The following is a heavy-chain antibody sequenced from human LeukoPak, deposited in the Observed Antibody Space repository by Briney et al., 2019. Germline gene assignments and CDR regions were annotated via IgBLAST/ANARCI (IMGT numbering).Heavy chain of an antibody. D-gene: IGHD2-2*01. V-gene: IGHV1-8*01. Sequence: ASVKVSCKASGYTFTSYDINWVRQATGQGLEWMGWMNPNSGNTGYAQKFQGRVTMTRNTSISTAYMELSSLRSDDTAVYYCARDIVVVPAAISSVNWFDPWGQGTLVTVSS. J-gene: IGHJ5*02. CDR2: MNPNSGNT. CDR3: ARDIVVVPAAISSVNWFDP. CDR1: GYTFTSYD.